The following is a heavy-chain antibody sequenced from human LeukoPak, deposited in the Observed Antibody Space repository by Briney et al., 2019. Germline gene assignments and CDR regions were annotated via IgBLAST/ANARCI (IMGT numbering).Heavy chain of an antibody. V-gene: IGHV3-23*01. CDR3: AQHMSRASHPFDY. Sequence: GGSLRLSCAGSGFTFSNHVMSWVRQAPGKGLEWVSAIGIGGTTYYVDSVKGRFTISRDNSNNTLYLQMSSLRADDTAVYYCAQHMSRASHPFDYWGQGTLVTVSS. CDR2: IGIGGTT. D-gene: IGHD5/OR15-5a*01. CDR1: GFTFSNHV. J-gene: IGHJ4*02.